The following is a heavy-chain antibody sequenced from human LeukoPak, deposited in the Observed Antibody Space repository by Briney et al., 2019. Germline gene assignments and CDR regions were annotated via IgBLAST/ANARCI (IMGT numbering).Heavy chain of an antibody. CDR3: AKSREEIRGLDAFDI. D-gene: IGHD5-24*01. Sequence: PSETLSLTCTVSGGSISSSAYYWGWIRQPPGKGLEWIGYIYYSGSTYYNPSLKSRVALSVDTSKNQFSLKLSSLTAADTAVYYCAKSREEIRGLDAFDIWGQGTMVTVSS. CDR2: IYYSGST. V-gene: IGHV4-31*03. J-gene: IGHJ3*02. CDR1: GGSISSSAYY.